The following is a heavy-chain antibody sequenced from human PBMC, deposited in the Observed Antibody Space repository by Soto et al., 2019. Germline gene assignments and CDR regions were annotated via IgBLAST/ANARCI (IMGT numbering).Heavy chain of an antibody. J-gene: IGHJ3*02. V-gene: IGHV6-1*01. D-gene: IGHD6-13*01. Sequence: PSQTLSLTCAISGDSVSSNSAAWNWMRQSTSRGLEWLGRTYYRSKWYNDYAVSVKSRITINPDTSKNQFSLQLNSVTPEDTAVYYCARDVGEQQPDAFDIWGQGTMVTVSS. CDR2: TYYRSKWYN. CDR3: ARDVGEQQPDAFDI. CDR1: GDSVSSNSAA.